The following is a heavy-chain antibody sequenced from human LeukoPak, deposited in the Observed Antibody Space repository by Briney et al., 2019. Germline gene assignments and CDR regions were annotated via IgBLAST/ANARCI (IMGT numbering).Heavy chain of an antibody. D-gene: IGHD3-10*01. V-gene: IGHV4-30-2*01. J-gene: IGHJ5*02. CDR3: ARGKNSGWFGELLYNWFDP. Sequence: SQTLSLTCAVSGGSISSGGYSWSWIRQPPGKGLEWIGYIYHSGSTYYNPSLKSRVTISVDRSKNQFSLKLSSVTAADTAVYYCARGKNSGWFGELLYNWFDPWGQGTLVTVSS. CDR1: GGSISSGGYS. CDR2: IYHSGST.